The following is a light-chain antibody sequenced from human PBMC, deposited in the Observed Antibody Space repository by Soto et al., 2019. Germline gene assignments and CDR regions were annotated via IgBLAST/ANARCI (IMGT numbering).Light chain of an antibody. CDR3: YSYAGRNIWV. V-gene: IGLV2-8*01. J-gene: IGLJ3*02. CDR1: GSDIGAYNF. CDR2: GVT. Sequence: QPVLAQPPSASGSPGQSVTISCTGSGSDIGAYNFASWYQQHPGKAPKLMIFGVTERPSGVPDRFSGSKSGNTASLTVSGLQADDEAVYYCYSYAGRNIWVFGGGTKLTVL.